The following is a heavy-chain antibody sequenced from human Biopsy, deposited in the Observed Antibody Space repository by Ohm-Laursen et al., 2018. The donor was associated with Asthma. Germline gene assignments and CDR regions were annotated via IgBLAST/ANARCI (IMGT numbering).Heavy chain of an antibody. CDR1: GFSFSSYG. CDR2: ISYDGTNT. J-gene: IGHJ4*02. CDR3: AKDARSYIRNYHDIDF. D-gene: IGHD1-7*01. Sequence: RSLRLSCAAPGFSFSSYGMHWVRQAPGKGLEWVAVISYDGTNTFSADSVRGRFTVSRDNSRNTLYLQLNSLRAEDTAVYYCAKDARSYIRNYHDIDFWGQGTLVTVAS. V-gene: IGHV3-30*18.